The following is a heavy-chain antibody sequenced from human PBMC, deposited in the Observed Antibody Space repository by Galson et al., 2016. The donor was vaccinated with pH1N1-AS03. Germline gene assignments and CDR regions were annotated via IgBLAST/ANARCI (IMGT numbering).Heavy chain of an antibody. CDR3: ARQVRDGYNDYFDY. J-gene: IGHJ4*02. CDR1: GYIFTSYW. V-gene: IGHV5-51*01. D-gene: IGHD5-24*01. Sequence: QSGAEVKKPGESLKISCKTSGYIFTSYWVAWVRHMPGKGLEWMGIIYPGDSDTRYSPSFQGQVTISADRSTNTAYLQWSSLLASDTAIYYCARQVRDGYNDYFDYWGQGILVTVSS. CDR2: IYPGDSDT.